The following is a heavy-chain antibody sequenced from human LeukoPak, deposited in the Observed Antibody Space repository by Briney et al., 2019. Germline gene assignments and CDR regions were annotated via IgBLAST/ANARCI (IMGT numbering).Heavy chain of an antibody. V-gene: IGHV3-20*04. D-gene: IGHD3-22*01. CDR2: INWNGGST. J-gene: IGHJ4*02. Sequence: GGSLRLSCAASGFTFDDYGMSWVRQAPGKGLEWVSGINWNGGSTGYADSVKGRFTISRDNSKNSLYLQMNSLRAEDTALYYCAKDSSGYYWDYWGQGTLVTVSS. CDR1: GFTFDDYG. CDR3: AKDSSGYYWDY.